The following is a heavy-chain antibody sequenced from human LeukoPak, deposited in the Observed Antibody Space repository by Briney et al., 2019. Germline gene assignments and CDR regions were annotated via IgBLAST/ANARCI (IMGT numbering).Heavy chain of an antibody. V-gene: IGHV3-30*18. J-gene: IGHJ4*02. Sequence: PGRSLRLSCAASGFTFSSYGMHWVRQAPGKGLEWVAVISYDGSSKYYADSVKGRFTISRDNSKNTLYLQMNSLRAEDTAVYYCAKDRVLLWFGELSLLDAFDYWGQGTLVTVSS. CDR2: ISYDGSSK. CDR1: GFTFSSYG. CDR3: AKDRVLLWFGELSLLDAFDY. D-gene: IGHD3-10*01.